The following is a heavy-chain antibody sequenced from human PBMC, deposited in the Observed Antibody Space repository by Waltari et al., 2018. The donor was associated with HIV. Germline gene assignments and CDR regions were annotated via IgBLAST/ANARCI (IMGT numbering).Heavy chain of an antibody. J-gene: IGHJ4*02. CDR1: GFTFSSYG. D-gene: IGHD3-22*01. CDR3: ARDVGSYYDSSGYYLY. V-gene: IGHV3-33*01. CDR2: IWYDGSNK. Sequence: QVQLVESGGGVVQPGRSLRLSCAASGFTFSSYGMHWVRPAPGKGLGWVAVIWYDGSNKYYADSVKGRFTISRDNSKNTLYLQMNSLRAEDTAVYYCARDVGSYYDSSGYYLYWGQGTLVTVSS.